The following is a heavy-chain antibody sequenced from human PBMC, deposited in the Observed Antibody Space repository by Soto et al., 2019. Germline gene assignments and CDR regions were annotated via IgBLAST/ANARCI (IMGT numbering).Heavy chain of an antibody. D-gene: IGHD3-3*01. CDR1: GGAFSGYY. CDR2: INHSGST. Sequence: KTSETLSLTCAVYGGAFSGYYWSWIRQPPWKGLEWIGEINHSGSTNYNPSLKSRVTISVDTSKTQFSLKLSSVTAADTAVYYWARVFGDQDYFDYWGQGTLVTVSS. J-gene: IGHJ4*02. V-gene: IGHV4-34*01. CDR3: ARVFGDQDYFDY.